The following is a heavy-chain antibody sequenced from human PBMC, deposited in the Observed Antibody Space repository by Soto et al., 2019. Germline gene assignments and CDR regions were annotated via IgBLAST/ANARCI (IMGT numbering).Heavy chain of an antibody. Sequence: GGSLRLSCAASGFSFSSDNMHWVRQAPGKGLEWVSSVGSTASYVVYADSVKGRFTISRDNANSPLYLQMNSLRAEDTAVYYCVHSHYGSGSFDYWGQGTLVTVSS. CDR3: VHSHYGSGSFDY. J-gene: IGHJ4*02. CDR2: VGSTASYV. CDR1: GFSFSSDN. V-gene: IGHV3-21*01. D-gene: IGHD3-10*01.